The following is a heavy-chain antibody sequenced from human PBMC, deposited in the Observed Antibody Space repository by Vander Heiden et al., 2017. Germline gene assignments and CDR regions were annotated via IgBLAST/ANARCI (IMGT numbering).Heavy chain of an antibody. CDR2: ISGSGGDT. V-gene: IGHV3-23*01. Sequence: EVQLLESGGGLVQPGVSLRLSCAASGFTFSSYAMSWVCQAPGKGLECVSGISGSGGDTPYADSVKGRFTVSRDNSKNTLYLQMNSLRAEDTAVYYCAKKEPGGNPFDYWGQGTLVTVSS. J-gene: IGHJ4*02. D-gene: IGHD2-15*01. CDR3: AKKEPGGNPFDY. CDR1: GFTFSSYA.